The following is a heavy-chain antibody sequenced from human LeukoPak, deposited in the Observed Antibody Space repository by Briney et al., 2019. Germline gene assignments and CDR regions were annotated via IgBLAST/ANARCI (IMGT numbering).Heavy chain of an antibody. Sequence: GGSLRLSCAASGFPFSTHSLNWVRQAQGKGLKGVLSISAGGDFVYYGDSVKGRFTMSRDNAKNSLHLQMDSLTAEDTAVYYCVRDKYDRSNYAHFDSWGHGTLVTVAS. D-gene: IGHD3-22*01. J-gene: IGHJ4*01. CDR1: GFPFSTHS. CDR3: VRDKYDRSNYAHFDS. V-gene: IGHV3-21*01. CDR2: ISAGGDFV.